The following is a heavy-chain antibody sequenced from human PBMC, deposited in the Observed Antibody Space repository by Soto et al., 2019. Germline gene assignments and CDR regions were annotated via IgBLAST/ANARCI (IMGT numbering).Heavy chain of an antibody. D-gene: IGHD2-15*01. CDR1: GGSIGSTNNY. CDR3: AREDPGDCSGGSCYSGWFDP. J-gene: IGHJ5*02. V-gene: IGHV4-31*03. Sequence: QVQLQESGPGLVKPSQTLYLTCTVSGGSIGSTNNYWNWIRQHPERGLESIGYISYSGSTYYNPSLKSRLTISLDTSQNQFSLKLTSVTAADTAIYYCAREDPGDCSGGSCYSGWFDPWGQGTLVTVSS. CDR2: ISYSGST.